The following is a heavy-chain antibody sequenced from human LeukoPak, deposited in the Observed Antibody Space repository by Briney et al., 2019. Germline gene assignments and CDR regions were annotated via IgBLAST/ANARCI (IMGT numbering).Heavy chain of an antibody. D-gene: IGHD6-19*01. Sequence: PSETLSLTCTVSGGSISSSSYYWGWLRQPPGKGLGWIGSIYYSGSTYYHPSLKSRFTISVDTSKNQFSLKLSSVTAADTAVYYCASSKQWLIPFDYWGQGTLATVSS. V-gene: IGHV4-39*01. J-gene: IGHJ4*02. CDR2: IYYSGST. CDR1: GGSISSSSYY. CDR3: ASSKQWLIPFDY.